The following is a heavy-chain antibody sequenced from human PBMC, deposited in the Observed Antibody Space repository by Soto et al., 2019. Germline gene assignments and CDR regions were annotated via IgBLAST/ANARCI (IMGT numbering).Heavy chain of an antibody. CDR2: INPNSGGT. Sequence: GASVKVSCKASGYTFTGYYMHWVRQAPGQGLEWMGWINPNSGGTNYAQKFQGRVTMTRDTSISTAYMELSRLRSDDTAVYYCARFAAALPNYYYGMDVWGQGTTVTVSS. CDR1: GYTFTGYY. V-gene: IGHV1-2*02. CDR3: ARFAAALPNYYYGMDV. J-gene: IGHJ6*02. D-gene: IGHD6-6*01.